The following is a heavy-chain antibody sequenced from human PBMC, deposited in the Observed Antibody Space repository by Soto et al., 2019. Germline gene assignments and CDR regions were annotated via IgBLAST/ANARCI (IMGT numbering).Heavy chain of an antibody. Sequence: SETLSLTCTVSGGSISSGCYYWSWIRQHPGKGLEWIGYIYYSGSTYYNPSLKSRVTISVDTSKNQFSLKLSSVTAADTAVYYCARDSDTAMVGIDYWGQGTLVTVSS. J-gene: IGHJ4*02. CDR1: GGSISSGCYY. V-gene: IGHV4-31*03. CDR3: ARDSDTAMVGIDY. CDR2: IYYSGST. D-gene: IGHD5-18*01.